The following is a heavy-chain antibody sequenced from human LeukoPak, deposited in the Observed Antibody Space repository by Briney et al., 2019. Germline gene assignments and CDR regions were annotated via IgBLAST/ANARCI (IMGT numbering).Heavy chain of an antibody. J-gene: IGHJ4*02. CDR1: GFTFSDYY. D-gene: IGHD5-18*01. CDR3: ARDSERGYSYGQSDY. CDR2: ISSSSSYT. V-gene: IGHV3-11*05. Sequence: GGSLRLSCAASGFTFSDYYMSWIRQAPGKGLEWVSYISSSSSYTNYADSVKGRFTISRDNAKNSLYLQMNSLRAEDTAVYYCARDSERGYSYGQSDYWGQGTLVTVSS.